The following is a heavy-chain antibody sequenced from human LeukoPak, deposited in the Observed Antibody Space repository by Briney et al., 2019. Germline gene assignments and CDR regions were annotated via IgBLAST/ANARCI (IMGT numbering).Heavy chain of an antibody. V-gene: IGHV5-51*01. Sequence: GESLKISCKGSGYVSINYWVAWVRQMPGKGLEWIGVIYPGDSDTRYNPSFQGQVTISADKSLTTAYLQWSSLKASDTAMYYCAILRLLGPFEYWGQGTLVTVSS. J-gene: IGHJ4*02. D-gene: IGHD3-16*01. CDR1: GYVSINYW. CDR2: IYPGDSDT. CDR3: AILRLLGPFEY.